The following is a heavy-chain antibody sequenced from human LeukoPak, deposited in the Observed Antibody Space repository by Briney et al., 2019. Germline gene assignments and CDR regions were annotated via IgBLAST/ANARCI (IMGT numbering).Heavy chain of an antibody. CDR3: ATPRTGGYCSSTSCYYYYGMDV. CDR2: FDPKDGET. Sequence: ASVKVSCKVSGYTLTELSMHWVRQAPGKGLEWMGGFDPKDGETIYAQKFQGRVTMTEDTSTDTAYMELSSLRSEDTAVYYCATPRTGGYCSSTSCYYYYGMDVWGKGTTVTVSS. V-gene: IGHV1-24*01. D-gene: IGHD2-2*01. CDR1: GYTLTELS. J-gene: IGHJ6*04.